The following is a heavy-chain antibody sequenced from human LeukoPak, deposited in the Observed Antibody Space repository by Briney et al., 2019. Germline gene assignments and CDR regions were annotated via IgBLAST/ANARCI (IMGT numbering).Heavy chain of an antibody. CDR1: GYTFTNYA. D-gene: IGHD3-22*01. V-gene: IGHV1-18*01. CDR3: ARGDYYDSSGYFPGMNY. Sequence: ASVKVSCKXSGYTFTNYAITWVRQAPGQGLEWMGWISDYNGNTNYAQKFQGRVTMTTDTSTSTAYMELRSLRSDDTAVYYCARGDYYDSSGYFPGMNYWGQGTLVTVSS. CDR2: ISDYNGNT. J-gene: IGHJ4*02.